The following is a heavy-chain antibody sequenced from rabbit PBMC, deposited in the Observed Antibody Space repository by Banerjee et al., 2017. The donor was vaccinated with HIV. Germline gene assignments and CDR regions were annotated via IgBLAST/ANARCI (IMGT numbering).Heavy chain of an antibody. CDR2: IGAGST. CDR1: GFSFSSNYW. J-gene: IGHJ4*01. Sequence: QEQLEESGGDLVKPEGSLTLTCTASGFSFSSNYWLCWVRQAPGKGLEWIACIGAGSTYYATWAKGRFTISKTSSTTVTPQMTSLTAADTATYFCARDAGYAGSNLWGQGTLVTVS. D-gene: IGHD4-2*01. CDR3: ARDAGYAGSNL. V-gene: IGHV1S45*01.